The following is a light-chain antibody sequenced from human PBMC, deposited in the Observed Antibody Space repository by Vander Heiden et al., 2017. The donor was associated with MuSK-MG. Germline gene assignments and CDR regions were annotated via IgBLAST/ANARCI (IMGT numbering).Light chain of an antibody. J-gene: IGKJ3*01. CDR3: QQLNSSPLA. CDR2: AAS. Sequence: IQFTQSPSSLSASVGDRVTITCRASQGISSYLAWYQQKPGQAPKLLIYAASTLQSGVPSRFSGSGSGTDFTLTISSLQPEDFATYYCQQLNSSPLAFGHGTKVDIK. V-gene: IGKV1-9*01. CDR1: QGISSY.